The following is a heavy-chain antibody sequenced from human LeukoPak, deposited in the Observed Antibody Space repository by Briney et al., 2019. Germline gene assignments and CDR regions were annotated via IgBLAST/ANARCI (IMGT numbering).Heavy chain of an antibody. J-gene: IGHJ6*03. CDR3: ARGRQDVTMIVVVMTAVSYYLDV. Sequence: SETLSLTCAVYGGSSSGYYWTWIRQTPEEGLEWIGEMNPSGSTDYNPSLKSRVTISVDTSKNQFSLELSSVTAADTAVYYCARGRQDVTMIVVVMTAVSYYLDVWGKGTTVTVS. CDR1: GGSSSGYY. V-gene: IGHV4-34*01. CDR2: MNPSGST. D-gene: IGHD3-22*01.